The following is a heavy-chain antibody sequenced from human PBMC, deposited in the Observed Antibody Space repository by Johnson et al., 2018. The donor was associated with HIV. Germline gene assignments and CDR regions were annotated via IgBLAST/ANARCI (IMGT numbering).Heavy chain of an antibody. Sequence: VQLVESGGGVVRPGGSLRLSCAASGFTFDDYGMSWVRPAPGKGLEWVSGIRWNSGSIGYADSVKGRFTISRDNAKNSLYLQMNSLRAEDTALYYCAKDLAVAAMGAFDIWGQGTMVTVSS. CDR2: IRWNSGSI. D-gene: IGHD6-19*01. J-gene: IGHJ3*02. CDR1: GFTFDDYG. CDR3: AKDLAVAAMGAFDI. V-gene: IGHV3-20*04.